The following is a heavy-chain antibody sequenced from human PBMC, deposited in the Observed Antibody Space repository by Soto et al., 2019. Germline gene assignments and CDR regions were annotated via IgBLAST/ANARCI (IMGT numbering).Heavy chain of an antibody. Sequence: QVQLVESGGGVVQPGRSLRLSCAASGFTFSNYGMHWVRQAPGKGLEWMAVISNDGSNKCSADSLMGRFTISRDKSKNTLYRQMDSLRAEDTAVYYSAKDREVCMSYDYGSAVAAYFYYWGQGTLVTVSS. CDR2: ISNDGSNK. V-gene: IGHV3-30*18. J-gene: IGHJ4*02. CDR3: AKDREVCMSYDYGSAVAAYFYY. D-gene: IGHD3-10*01. CDR1: GFTFSNYG.